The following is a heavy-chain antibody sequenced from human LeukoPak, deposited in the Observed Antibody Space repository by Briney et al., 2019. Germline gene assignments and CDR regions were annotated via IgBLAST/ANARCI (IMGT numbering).Heavy chain of an antibody. D-gene: IGHD1-26*01. Sequence: GASVTVSCKASGYTFTSYGITWVRQAPGQGLAWVGWISAYNGNTNYEQKLQGRVTMTRDTSTSTVYMELRSLRSDDTAVYYCARGIDSASPPLGTFEIWGQGTMVTVSS. CDR2: ISAYNGNT. V-gene: IGHV1-18*04. CDR1: GYTFTSYG. CDR3: ARGIDSASPPLGTFEI. J-gene: IGHJ3*02.